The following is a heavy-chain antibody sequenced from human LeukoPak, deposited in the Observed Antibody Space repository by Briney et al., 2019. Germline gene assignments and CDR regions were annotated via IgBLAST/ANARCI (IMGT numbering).Heavy chain of an antibody. J-gene: IGHJ4*02. CDR1: GFTFSSYN. V-gene: IGHV3-48*04. Sequence: GGSLRLSCAASGFTFSSYNLNWVRQAPGKGLEWISYISSSSSTIFYADSVKGRFTISRDNAKNSLFLQMNSLRAEDTAVYYCARGRPLGANFWVYWGQGTLVTVSS. CDR3: ARGRPLGANFWVY. D-gene: IGHD3-16*01. CDR2: ISSSSSTI.